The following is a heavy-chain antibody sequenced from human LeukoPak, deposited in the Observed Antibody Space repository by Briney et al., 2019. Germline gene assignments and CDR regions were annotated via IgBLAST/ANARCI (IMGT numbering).Heavy chain of an antibody. J-gene: IGHJ5*02. V-gene: IGHV3-73*01. D-gene: IGHD2-2*01. CDR2: IRSKANSYAT. Sequence: QPGGSLRLSCAASGFTFSGSAMHWVRQASGKGLEWVGRIRSKANSYATAYAASVKGRFTISRDDSKNTAYLQMNSLKTEDTAVYYCTRQGGYALWFDPWGQGTLVTVSS. CDR3: TRQGGYALWFDP. CDR1: GFTFSGSA.